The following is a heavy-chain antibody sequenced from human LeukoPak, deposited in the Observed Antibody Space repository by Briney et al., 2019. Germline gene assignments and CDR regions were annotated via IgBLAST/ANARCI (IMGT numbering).Heavy chain of an antibody. V-gene: IGHV4-4*07. CDR2: IYTGGST. CDR3: ARQEGGIVGPY. D-gene: IGHD1-26*01. Sequence: SETLSLTCTVSGGSINSYYWTWIRQPAGKGLEWIGRIYTGGSTNYNPSLESRVTMSVDTSKNQFSLKLNSVTAADTAVYYCARQEGGIVGPYWGQGTLVTVSS. J-gene: IGHJ4*02. CDR1: GGSINSYY.